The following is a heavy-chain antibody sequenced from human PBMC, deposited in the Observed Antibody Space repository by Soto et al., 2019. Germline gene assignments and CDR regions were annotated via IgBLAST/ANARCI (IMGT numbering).Heavy chain of an antibody. CDR3: ASSLEWLLDYCYYGMDV. CDR2: ISYDGSNK. V-gene: IGHV3-30-3*01. CDR1: GFTFSSHA. D-gene: IGHD3-3*01. Sequence: GGSLRLSCAASGFTFSSHAMHWVRQAPGKGLEWVAVISYDGSNKYYADSVKCRFTISRDNSKNTLYLQMNSLMAEHTAVYYCASSLEWLLDYCYYGMDVWGQGTTVTVSS. J-gene: IGHJ6*02.